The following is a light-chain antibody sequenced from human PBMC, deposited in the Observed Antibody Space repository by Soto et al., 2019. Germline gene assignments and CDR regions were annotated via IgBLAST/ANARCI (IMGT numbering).Light chain of an antibody. V-gene: IGKV3-11*01. CDR3: QQRSNWPRGT. CDR2: DGS. Sequence: EIVLTQSPATLSLSPGERATLSCRASQSVSSYYAWYQQKPGQAPRLLIYDGSNRATGIPARFSGSGSGTDFTLTISSLEPEDFAVYYCQQRSNWPRGTFGQGTKVEIK. CDR1: QSVSSY. J-gene: IGKJ1*01.